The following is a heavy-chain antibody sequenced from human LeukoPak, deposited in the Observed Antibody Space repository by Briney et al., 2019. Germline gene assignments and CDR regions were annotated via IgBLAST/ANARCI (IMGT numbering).Heavy chain of an antibody. D-gene: IGHD4-17*01. CDR3: ARKLTYGDPFY. CDR1: GFTFSTYW. V-gene: IGHV3-74*01. CDR2: ISPDGRTT. J-gene: IGHJ4*02. Sequence: GGSLRLSCAASGFTFSTYWMHWVRQAPGTGPVWVARISPDGRTTNYADSVKGRFTISRDNAKNTLYLQMNTLRAEDTATYYCARKLTYGDPFYWGQGTLVTVSS.